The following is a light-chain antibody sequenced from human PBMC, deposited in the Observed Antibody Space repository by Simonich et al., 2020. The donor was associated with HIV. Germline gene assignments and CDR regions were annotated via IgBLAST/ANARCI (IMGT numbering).Light chain of an antibody. J-gene: IGKJ4*01. V-gene: IGKV1-39*01. CDR3: QQYYNYPLT. Sequence: DIQMTQSPSTLSASVGDRVTITCRASQSITSYLNWYQQKPGKAPKLLIYAASSLQSGVPSRFSGSGSGTEFTLTISWLQSEDFATYYCQQYYNYPLTFGGGTKVEIK. CDR2: AAS. CDR1: QSITSY.